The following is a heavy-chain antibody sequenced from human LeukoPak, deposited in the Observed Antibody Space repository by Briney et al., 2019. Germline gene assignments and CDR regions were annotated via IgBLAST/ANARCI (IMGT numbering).Heavy chain of an antibody. D-gene: IGHD2/OR15-2a*01. CDR3: AGAPTFYRATY. CDR1: GFTFNTYS. Sequence: GGSLRLSCAASGFTFNTYSMHWVRQAPGKGLEWVAVISYDGSNKYYADSVKGRFTISRDNSKNTLYLQMNSLRAEDTAVYYCAGAPTFYRATYWGQGTLVTVSS. J-gene: IGHJ4*02. V-gene: IGHV3-30-3*01. CDR2: ISYDGSNK.